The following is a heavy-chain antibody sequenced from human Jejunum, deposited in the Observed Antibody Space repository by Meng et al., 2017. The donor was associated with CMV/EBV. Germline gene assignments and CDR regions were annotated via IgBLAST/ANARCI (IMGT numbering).Heavy chain of an antibody. CDR2: ISYDGSNK. CDR3: ARDSPRVGGNSLGHFDY. V-gene: IGHV3-30*04. CDR1: FSSYA. J-gene: IGHJ4*02. D-gene: IGHD4-23*01. Sequence: FSSYAMHCVRQAPGKGLEWVAVISYDGSNKYYVDSVKGRFTISRDNSKNTLYLQMDSLRAEDTAVYYCARDSPRVGGNSLGHFDYWGQGTLVTVSS.